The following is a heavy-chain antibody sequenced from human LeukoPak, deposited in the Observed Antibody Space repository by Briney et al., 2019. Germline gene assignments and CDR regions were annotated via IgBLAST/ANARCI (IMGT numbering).Heavy chain of an antibody. CDR1: GFTFSDFG. V-gene: IGHV3-30*02. CDR2: IRNDGSND. D-gene: IGHD6-13*01. J-gene: IGHJ5*02. CDR3: VKGGSSSHYWFDP. Sequence: PGGSLRLSCAASGFTFSDFGMHWVRQAPGKGLEWVAFIRNDGSNDYYPDSVKGRFTISRDNSRTTLYLQMHSLRIEDTAVYYCVKGGSSSHYWFDPWGQGILVTVSS.